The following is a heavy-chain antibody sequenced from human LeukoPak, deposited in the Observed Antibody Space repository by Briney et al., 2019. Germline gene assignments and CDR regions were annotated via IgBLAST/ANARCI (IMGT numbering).Heavy chain of an antibody. D-gene: IGHD3-22*01. Sequence: SVKVSCKASGGTFSSYAISWVRQAPGQGLEWMGRIIPILGIANYAQKFQGRVTITADKSTSTAYMELSSLRSEDTAAYYCARVSYYDSSAPVLGYWGQGTLVTVSS. CDR3: ARVSYYDSSAPVLGY. CDR1: GGTFSSYA. J-gene: IGHJ4*02. CDR2: IIPILGIA. V-gene: IGHV1-69*04.